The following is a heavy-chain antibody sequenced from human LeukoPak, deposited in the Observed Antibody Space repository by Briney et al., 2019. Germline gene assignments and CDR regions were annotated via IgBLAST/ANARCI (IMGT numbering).Heavy chain of an antibody. CDR2: ISGGGGST. Sequence: GGSLRLSCVGSGFTFSNCAMNWVRQAPVMGLEWVSTISGGGGSTYYSDSVKGRFVISRDNSKNTLYLQANSLRADDTAVYYCARRNSGWSLEPMDVWGQGTTVIVSS. CDR3: ARRNSGWSLEPMDV. CDR1: GFTFSNCA. D-gene: IGHD6-19*01. V-gene: IGHV3-23*01. J-gene: IGHJ6*02.